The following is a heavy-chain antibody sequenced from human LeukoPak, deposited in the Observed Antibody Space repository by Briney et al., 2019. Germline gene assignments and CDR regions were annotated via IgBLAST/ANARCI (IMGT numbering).Heavy chain of an antibody. V-gene: IGHV3-66*02. D-gene: IGHD3-3*01. CDR3: ARVITISQSGDY. J-gene: IGHJ4*02. Sequence: GGSLRLSCAASGFTVSSNYMSWVRQAPGKGLEWVSVIYSGGSTYYADSVKGRFTISRDNSKNTLYLQMNSLRAEDTAVYYCARVITISQSGDYWGQGTLVTVSS. CDR1: GFTVSSNY. CDR2: IYSGGST.